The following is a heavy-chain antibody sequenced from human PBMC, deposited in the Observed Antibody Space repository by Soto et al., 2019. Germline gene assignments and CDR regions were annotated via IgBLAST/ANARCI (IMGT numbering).Heavy chain of an antibody. CDR3: SRVDPGETSPFDH. CDR2: INPFDGSR. V-gene: IGHV1-46*03. J-gene: IGHJ4*02. D-gene: IGHD3-10*01. CDR1: GYIFTSYY. Sequence: ASVKVSSKASGYIFTSYYIHWVRQAPGQGLEWMGWINPFDGSRMFAQSFQGRVTMTRDTSTSTVYMEVSSLRSEDTAVYYCSRVDPGETSPFDHWGKGTLVTVSS.